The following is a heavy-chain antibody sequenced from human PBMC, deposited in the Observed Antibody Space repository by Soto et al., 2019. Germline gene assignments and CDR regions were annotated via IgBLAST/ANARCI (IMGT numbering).Heavy chain of an antibody. V-gene: IGHV3-23*01. Sequence: EVQVLESGGGLVQPGGSLRLSCVVSVFPFGANAMSWVRQAPGEGLEWVSGLSNTGRRTSYADSVKGRFNISRDNSENTVYLQMNSLRVEDTAVYYCATEMGATQGPFHNWGQGTLVTVSS. CDR1: VFPFGANA. CDR3: ATEMGATQGPFHN. D-gene: IGHD1-26*01. J-gene: IGHJ4*02. CDR2: LSNTGRRT.